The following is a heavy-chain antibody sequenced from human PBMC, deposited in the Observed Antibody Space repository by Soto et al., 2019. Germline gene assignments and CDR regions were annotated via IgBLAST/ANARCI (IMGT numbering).Heavy chain of an antibody. CDR3: ARDGTTGTANYHYAMDA. J-gene: IGHJ6*02. CDR1: GFTLSSYH. V-gene: IGHV3-48*03. D-gene: IGHD4-17*01. Sequence: PGGSLRLSCVASGFTLSSYHMDWVRQAPGKGLEWISYIHASSISNIYYADSVKGRFTISRDNAKNSLYLQMDSLRAEDTAVYYCARDGTTGTANYHYAMDAWGQGTTVTVSS. CDR2: IHASSISNI.